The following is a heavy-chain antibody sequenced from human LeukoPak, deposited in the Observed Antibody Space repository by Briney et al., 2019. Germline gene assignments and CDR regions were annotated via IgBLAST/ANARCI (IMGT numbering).Heavy chain of an antibody. CDR1: GYTFTAYY. Sequence: ASVKVSCKAYGYTFTAYYLHWVRQAPGQGLEWMGWISPNSGATKYAQKFQDRVTMTRDTSINTAYMELSRLTSDDTAVYYCARAGGRSWFDPWGQGTLVTVSS. CDR3: ARAGGRSWFDP. CDR2: ISPNSGAT. V-gene: IGHV1-2*02. J-gene: IGHJ5*02.